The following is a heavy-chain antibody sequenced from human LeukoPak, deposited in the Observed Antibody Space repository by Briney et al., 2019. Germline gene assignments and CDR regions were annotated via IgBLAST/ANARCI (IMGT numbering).Heavy chain of an antibody. Sequence: SVKVSCKASGGTFSSYAISWVRQAPGQGLEWMGGIIPIFGTANYAQKFQGRVTITADKSTSTAYMELSSLRSEDTAVYYCARTAEDYYDSSGYGYFQHWGQGTLVTVSS. J-gene: IGHJ1*01. CDR3: ARTAEDYYDSSGYGYFQH. CDR1: GGTFSSYA. V-gene: IGHV1-69*06. D-gene: IGHD3-22*01. CDR2: IIPIFGTA.